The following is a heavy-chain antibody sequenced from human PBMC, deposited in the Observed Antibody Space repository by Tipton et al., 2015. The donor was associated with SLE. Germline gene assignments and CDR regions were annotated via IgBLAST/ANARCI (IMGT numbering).Heavy chain of an antibody. D-gene: IGHD6-19*01. CDR1: GGTFSSYA. CDR2: IIPIFGTA. V-gene: IGHV1-69*05. CDR3: ARGLAVAGKGWFDP. Sequence: QSGAEVKKPGSSVKVSCKASGGTFSSYAISWGRHAPGQGLEWMGGIIPIFGTANYAQKFQGRVTITTDESTSTAYMELSSLRSEDTAVYYCARGLAVAGKGWFDPWGQGTLVTVSS. J-gene: IGHJ5*02.